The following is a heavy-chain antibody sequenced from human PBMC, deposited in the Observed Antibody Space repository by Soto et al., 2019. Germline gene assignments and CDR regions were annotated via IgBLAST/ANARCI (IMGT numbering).Heavy chain of an antibody. V-gene: IGHV3-7*01. CDR1: GFTFSSYW. D-gene: IGHD3-9*01. CDR2: IKQDGSEK. CDR3: ARVGDILTGGRPYYYGMDV. Sequence: SGGSLRLSCAASGFTFSSYWMSWVRQAPGKGLGWVANIKQDGSEKYYVDSVKGRFTISRDNAKNSLYLQMNSLRAEDTAVYYCARVGDILTGGRPYYYGMDVWGQGTTVTVSS. J-gene: IGHJ6*02.